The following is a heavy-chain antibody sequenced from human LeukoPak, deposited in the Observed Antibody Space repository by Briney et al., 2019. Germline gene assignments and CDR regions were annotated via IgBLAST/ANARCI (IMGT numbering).Heavy chain of an antibody. CDR2: ISAYNGNT. D-gene: IGHD3-22*01. V-gene: IGHV1-18*01. CDR3: AREGDSSGYYPAYYFDY. CDR1: GYTFTSYG. Sequence: ASVKVSCKASGYTFTSYGISWARQAPGQGLEWMGWISAYNGNTNYAQKLQGRVTMTTDTSTSTAYMELRSLRSDDTAVYYCAREGDSSGYYPAYYFDYWGQGTLVTVSS. J-gene: IGHJ4*02.